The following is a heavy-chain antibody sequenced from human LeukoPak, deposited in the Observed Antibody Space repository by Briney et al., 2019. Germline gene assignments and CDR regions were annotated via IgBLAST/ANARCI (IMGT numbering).Heavy chain of an antibody. J-gene: IGHJ4*02. CDR1: GYTFTSYG. D-gene: IGHD3-9*01. V-gene: IGHV1-18*01. CDR2: IGAYNGNT. CDR3: ARVPSYYDILTGYLSFDY. Sequence: ASVKVSCKASGYTFTSYGISWVRQAPGQGLEWMGWIGAYNGNTNYAQKLQGRVTMTTDTSTSTAYMELRSLRSDDTAVYYCARVPSYYDILTGYLSFDYWGQGTLVTVSS.